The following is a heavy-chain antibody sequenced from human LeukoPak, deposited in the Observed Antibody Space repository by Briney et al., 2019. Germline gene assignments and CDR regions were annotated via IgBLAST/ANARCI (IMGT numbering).Heavy chain of an antibody. V-gene: IGHV3-23*01. J-gene: IGHJ4*02. CDR1: GFTFSSYA. CDR3: AKVAYYYDSSGYYTGGHFDY. CDR2: ISGSGGST. D-gene: IGHD3-22*01. Sequence: LTGGSLRLSCAASGFTFSSYAMSWVRQAPGKGLEWVSAISGSGGSTYYADSVKGRFTISRDNSKNTLYLQMNSLRAEDTAVYYCAKVAYYYDSSGYYTGGHFDYWGQGTLVTVSS.